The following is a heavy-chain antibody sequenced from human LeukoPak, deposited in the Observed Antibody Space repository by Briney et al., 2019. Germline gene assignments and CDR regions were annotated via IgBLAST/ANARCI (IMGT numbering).Heavy chain of an antibody. Sequence: GASVKVSCKASGYTFTGYYMHWVRQAPGQGLEWMGWINPNSGGTNYAQKFQGRVTMTRDTSISTAYMELSRLRSDDTAVYYCARRLGRGLFSSWYNWFDPWGQGTLVTVSS. CDR1: GYTFTGYY. V-gene: IGHV1-2*02. J-gene: IGHJ5*02. CDR2: INPNSGGT. CDR3: ARRLGRGLFSSWYNWFDP. D-gene: IGHD6-13*01.